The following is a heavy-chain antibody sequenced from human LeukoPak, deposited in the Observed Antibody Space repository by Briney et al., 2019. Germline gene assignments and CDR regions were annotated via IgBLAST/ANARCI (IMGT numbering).Heavy chain of an antibody. CDR3: ARGSWQLAEEVY. CDR1: DDSITMYY. CDR2: VDHTGST. Sequence: SETLSLTCTVSDDSITMYYWTWIRQPPGKGLEWIGYVDHTGSTKFNPSLNGRVSISRDTSKNLFSLRPRSVTAADTAVYYCARGSWQLAEEVYWGQGTLVTVSS. J-gene: IGHJ4*02. D-gene: IGHD6-6*01. V-gene: IGHV4-59*01.